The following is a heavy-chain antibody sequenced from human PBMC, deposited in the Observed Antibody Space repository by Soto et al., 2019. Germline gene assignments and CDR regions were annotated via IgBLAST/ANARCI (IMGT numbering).Heavy chain of an antibody. Sequence: HPGGSLRLSCAASGFTFSTYAMNWVRQAPGKGLEWVSTISGSADSTYYADSVKGRFTISRDNSKNTLYLQMNSLRAEDTAVYYCAKDHSSSGWYPGFWGQGTLVTVSS. J-gene: IGHJ4*02. CDR3: AKDHSSSGWYPGF. CDR2: ISGSADST. V-gene: IGHV3-23*01. CDR1: GFTFSTYA. D-gene: IGHD6-19*01.